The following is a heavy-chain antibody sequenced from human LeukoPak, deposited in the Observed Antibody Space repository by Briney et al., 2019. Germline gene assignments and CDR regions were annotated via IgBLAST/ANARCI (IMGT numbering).Heavy chain of an antibody. V-gene: IGHV3-53*01. Sequence: GSLRLSCEASGFTFSAYAMTWVRQAPGKGLEWVSVVYSGTNTYYADSVKGRFTISRDSSKNTLYLQMNSLRAEDTAVYYCARGEGGSSGWYLFDYWGQGTLVTVSS. CDR1: GFTFSAYA. J-gene: IGHJ4*02. CDR2: VYSGTNT. D-gene: IGHD6-19*01. CDR3: ARGEGGSSGWYLFDY.